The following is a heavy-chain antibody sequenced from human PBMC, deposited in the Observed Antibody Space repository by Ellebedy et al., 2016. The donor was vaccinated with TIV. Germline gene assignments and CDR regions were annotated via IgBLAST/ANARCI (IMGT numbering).Heavy chain of an antibody. V-gene: IGHV3-48*02. Sequence: GGSLRLSCVGSGFTFSSYWMNWLRQAPGRGPEWVSYITNSGHVIHYADSVKGRFTISRDNAKTSLYLQMNSLRDEDAAVYYCARGIEYASGDWGQGTLVTVSS. CDR2: ITNSGHVI. CDR1: GFTFSSYW. J-gene: IGHJ4*02. D-gene: IGHD6-19*01. CDR3: ARGIEYASGD.